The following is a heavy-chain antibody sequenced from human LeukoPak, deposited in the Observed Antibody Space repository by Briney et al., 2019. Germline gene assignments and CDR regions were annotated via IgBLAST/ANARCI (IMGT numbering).Heavy chain of an antibody. CDR2: IWYDGSNK. J-gene: IGHJ4*02. CDR3: ARGAIVVVPASVVVVATVDFDY. V-gene: IGHV3-33*01. Sequence: GGSLRLSCAASGFTFSSYGMHWVRQAPGKGLEWVAVIWYDGSNKYYADSVKGRFTTSRDNSKNTLYLQMNSLRAEDTAVYYCARGAIVVVPASVVVVATVDFDYWGQGTLVTVSS. CDR1: GFTFSSYG. D-gene: IGHD2-2*01.